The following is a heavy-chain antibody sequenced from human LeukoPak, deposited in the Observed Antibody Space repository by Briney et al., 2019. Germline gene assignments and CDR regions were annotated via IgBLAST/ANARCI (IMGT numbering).Heavy chain of an antibody. CDR1: GFTFSSYA. Sequence: PSGGSLRLSCAASGFTFSSYAMHWVRQAPGKGLEWVAVISYDGNNKYYADSVKGRFTISRDNSKNTLYLQMNSLGAEDTAVYYCARGGGNNWYNFDYWGQGTLVTVSS. J-gene: IGHJ4*02. V-gene: IGHV3-30-3*01. CDR3: ARGGGNNWYNFDY. CDR2: ISYDGNNK. D-gene: IGHD6-13*01.